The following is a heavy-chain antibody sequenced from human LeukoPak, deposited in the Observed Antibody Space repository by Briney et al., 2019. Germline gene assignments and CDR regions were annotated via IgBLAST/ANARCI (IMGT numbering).Heavy chain of an antibody. CDR1: GFTFSNAW. CDR3: TTAEVVATGLLEY. CDR2: IKSKTDGGTT. Sequence: GGSLRLSCAASGFTFSNAWMSWVRQAPGKGLEWVGRIKSKTDGGTTDYAAPVKGRFTISRDDPKNTLYLQMNSLKTEDTAVYYCTTAEVVATGLLEYWGQGTLVTVSS. V-gene: IGHV3-15*01. D-gene: IGHD5-12*01. J-gene: IGHJ4*02.